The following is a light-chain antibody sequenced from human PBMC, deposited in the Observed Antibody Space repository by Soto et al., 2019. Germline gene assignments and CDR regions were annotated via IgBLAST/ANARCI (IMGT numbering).Light chain of an antibody. Sequence: QSALTQPASVSASPGQSIAISCSGTSSDVGAYDYVSWYQHHPGKAPKLINYEVTYRPSGVSNRFSASKSGNTASLTISGLQAQDEADYYCSSYTRSSTYVFGTGTKVTVL. CDR1: SSDVGAYDY. V-gene: IGLV2-14*01. CDR3: SSYTRSSTYV. J-gene: IGLJ1*01. CDR2: EVT.